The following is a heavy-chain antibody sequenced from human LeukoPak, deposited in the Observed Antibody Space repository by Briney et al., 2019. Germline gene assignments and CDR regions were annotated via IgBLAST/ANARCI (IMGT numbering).Heavy chain of an antibody. D-gene: IGHD3-9*01. V-gene: IGHV3-7*01. Sequence: GGSLRLSCAASGFTFSSYWMSWVRQAPGKGLEWVANIKQDGSEKYYVDSVKGRSTISRDNAKNSLYLQMNSLRAEDTAVYYCARVKIFYDILTGYYKDYWGQGTLVTVSS. CDR2: IKQDGSEK. J-gene: IGHJ4*02. CDR3: ARVKIFYDILTGYYKDY. CDR1: GFTFSSYW.